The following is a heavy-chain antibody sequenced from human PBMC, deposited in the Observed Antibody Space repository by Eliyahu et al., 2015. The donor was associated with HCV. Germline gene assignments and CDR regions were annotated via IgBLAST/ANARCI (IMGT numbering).Heavy chain of an antibody. CDR3: ARLGLGSSWFY. J-gene: IGHJ4*02. CDR1: GDSISVDHF. CDR2: ILYTGNT. Sequence: QLQLQESGPGLVKPSETLSLPCTVSGDSISVDHFWGWIRQPPGKGLEYIGSILYTGNTHYNPALRSRVIISVDTSKNQFSLNLSSVTAADTAVYYCARLGLGSSWFYWGQGTLVTVSS. D-gene: IGHD6-13*01. V-gene: IGHV4-39*01.